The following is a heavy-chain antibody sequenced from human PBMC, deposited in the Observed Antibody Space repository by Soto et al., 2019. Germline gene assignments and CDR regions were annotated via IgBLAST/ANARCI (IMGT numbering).Heavy chain of an antibody. J-gene: IGHJ5*02. CDR1: GYTFTSYG. CDR3: ARDVASAGTTWFDT. D-gene: IGHD6-13*01. CDR2: ISVYNGNT. Sequence: ASVKVSCKASGYTFTSYGISCVRQAPGQGLEWMGWISVYNGNTNYAQNLQGRVTMTTDTSTTTAYMEVRSLRSDDTAVYYCARDVASAGTTWFDTWGQGTPVTVSS. V-gene: IGHV1-18*01.